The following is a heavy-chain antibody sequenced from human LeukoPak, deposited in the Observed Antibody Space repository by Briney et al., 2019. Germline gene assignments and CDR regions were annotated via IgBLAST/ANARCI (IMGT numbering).Heavy chain of an antibody. CDR2: ISYDGSNK. CDR3: ATGLTLPVPAATYYYYYMDV. D-gene: IGHD2-2*01. CDR1: GFTFSSYA. V-gene: IGHV3-30*01. J-gene: IGHJ6*03. Sequence: GGSLRLSCAASGFTFSSYAMHWVRQAPGKGLEWVAVISYDGSNKYYAGSVKGRFTISRDNSKNTLYLQMNSLRAEDTAVYYCATGLTLPVPAATYYYYYMDVWGKGTTVTVSS.